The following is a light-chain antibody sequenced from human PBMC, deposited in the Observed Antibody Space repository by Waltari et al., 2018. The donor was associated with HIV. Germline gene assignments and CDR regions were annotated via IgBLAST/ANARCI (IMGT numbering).Light chain of an antibody. J-gene: IGLJ1*01. CDR3: SSYTSSSGYF. CDR1: SSDVGGYTS. V-gene: IGLV2-14*01. Sequence: QSVLTQPASVSGSPGQSTTISRTGPSSDVGGYTSVSLYQRHPGQAPKLMIYEVSNRPSGLSSGFSGSNAGNTASMTISWLQAEEQADYYISSYTSSSGYFFGTGTKVTVL. CDR2: EVS.